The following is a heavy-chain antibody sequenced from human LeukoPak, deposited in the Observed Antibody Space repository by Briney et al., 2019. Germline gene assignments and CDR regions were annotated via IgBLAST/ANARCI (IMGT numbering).Heavy chain of an antibody. D-gene: IGHD1-26*01. V-gene: IGHV3-23*01. J-gene: IGHJ4*02. CDR3: AKSGIVGATRGPYYFDY. CDR2: ISGSGGST. CDR1: VFTFSSYA. Sequence: GGSLRLSCAASVFTFSSYAMSWVRQAPGKGLEWVSAISGSGGSTYYADSVKGRFTISRDKSKNTLYLQMNSLRAEDTAVYYCAKSGIVGATRGPYYFDYWGQGTLVTVSS.